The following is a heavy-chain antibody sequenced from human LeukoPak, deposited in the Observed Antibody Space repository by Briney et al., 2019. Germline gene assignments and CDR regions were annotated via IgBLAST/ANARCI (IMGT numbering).Heavy chain of an antibody. CDR1: GFTFDDYG. CDR2: INWNGGST. D-gene: IGHD3-3*01. CDR3: ARAYDFWSGYRPDY. Sequence: GGSLRLSCAASGFTFDDYGMIWVRQAPGKGLEWVSGINWNGGSTGYADSVKGRFTISRNNAKNSLYLQMNSLRAEDTALYYCARAYDFWSGYRPDYWGQGTLVTVSS. J-gene: IGHJ4*02. V-gene: IGHV3-20*04.